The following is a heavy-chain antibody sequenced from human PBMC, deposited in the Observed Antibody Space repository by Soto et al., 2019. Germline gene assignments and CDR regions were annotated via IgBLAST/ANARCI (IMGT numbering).Heavy chain of an antibody. Sequence: EVQLLESGGGLVQPGGSLRLSCAASGFTFSSYAMTWVRQAPGKGLEWVSAISYSGVSTYYADSVKGRFTISRDSSENTLSLHMNSLRVDDTAVYYCARTRGYSDDDLDYWGQGTLVTVSS. CDR1: GFTFSSYA. V-gene: IGHV3-23*01. CDR3: ARTRGYSDDDLDY. CDR2: ISYSGVST. D-gene: IGHD5-12*01. J-gene: IGHJ4*02.